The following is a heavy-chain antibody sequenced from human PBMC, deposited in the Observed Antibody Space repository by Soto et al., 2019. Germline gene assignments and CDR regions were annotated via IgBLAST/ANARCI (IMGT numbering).Heavy chain of an antibody. CDR3: ARDRGKGYGMDV. Sequence: ASVKVSCKASGYTFTSYDINWVRQATGQGLEWMGWMNPNSGNTGYAQKFQGRVTMTRNTSISTAYMELSSLRSEDTAVYYCARDRGKGYGMDVWGQGTRVTLSS. V-gene: IGHV1-8*01. J-gene: IGHJ6*02. CDR2: MNPNSGNT. CDR1: GYTFTSYD.